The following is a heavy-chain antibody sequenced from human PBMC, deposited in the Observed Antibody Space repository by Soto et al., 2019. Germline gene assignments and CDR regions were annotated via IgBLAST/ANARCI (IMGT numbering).Heavy chain of an antibody. CDR2: ISGSGGST. CDR3: AKDHGDYDTLFNY. J-gene: IGHJ4*02. D-gene: IGHD4-17*01. Sequence: EVQLLESGGGLVQPGGSLRLSCAASGFTFSSYAMSWVRQAPGKGLEWVSAISGSGGSTYYPDSVKGWFTISRDNSKNTLYLQMHSLRAEDTAVYYCAKDHGDYDTLFNYWGQGTLVTVSS. V-gene: IGHV3-23*01. CDR1: GFTFSSYA.